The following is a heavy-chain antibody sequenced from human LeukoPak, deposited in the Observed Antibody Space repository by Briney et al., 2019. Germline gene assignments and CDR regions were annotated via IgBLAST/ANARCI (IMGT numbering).Heavy chain of an antibody. Sequence: GSLRLSCAASGFTFSSYSMNWVRQAPGKGLEWVSSISSSSSYIYYADSVKGRFTISRDNAKNSLYLQMNSLRAEDTAVYYCARDRASIAVAGTADIWGQGTMVTVSS. CDR3: ARDRASIAVAGTADI. J-gene: IGHJ3*02. V-gene: IGHV3-21*01. CDR2: ISSSSSYI. CDR1: GFTFSSYS. D-gene: IGHD6-19*01.